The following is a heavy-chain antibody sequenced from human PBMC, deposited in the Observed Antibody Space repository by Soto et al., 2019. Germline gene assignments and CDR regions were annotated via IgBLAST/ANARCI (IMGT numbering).Heavy chain of an antibody. J-gene: IGHJ6*02. V-gene: IGHV3-30*18. CDR1: GFTFSSYG. CDR2: ISYDGSNK. Sequence: QVQLVESGGGVVQPGRSLRLSCAASGFTFSSYGMHWVRQAPGKGLEWVAVISYDGSNKYYADSVKGRFTISRDNSKNTLYLQMNSLRAEDTAVYYCAKDLAARIYGMDVWGQGTTVTVSS. CDR3: AKDLAARIYGMDV. D-gene: IGHD2-15*01.